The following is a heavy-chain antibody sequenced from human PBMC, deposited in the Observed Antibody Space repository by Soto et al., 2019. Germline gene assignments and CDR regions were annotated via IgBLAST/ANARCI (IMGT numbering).Heavy chain of an antibody. V-gene: IGHV1-46*01. CDR3: ARDRGYCSSTSCYAWNYFDY. Sequence: ASVKVSCKASGYTFTRYYMHWVRQAPGQGLEWMGIINPSGGSTSYAQKFRGRVTMTRDTSTSTVYMELSSLRSEDTAVYYCARDRGYCSSTSCYAWNYFDYWGQGTLVTVSS. J-gene: IGHJ4*02. CDR2: INPSGGST. CDR1: GYTFTRYY. D-gene: IGHD2-2*01.